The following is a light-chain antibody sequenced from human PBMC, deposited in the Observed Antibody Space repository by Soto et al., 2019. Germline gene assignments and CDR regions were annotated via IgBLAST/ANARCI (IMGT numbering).Light chain of an antibody. V-gene: IGKV1-17*01. J-gene: IGKJ5*01. Sequence: DIRLTLSPSSVSASVSARVTITCRASQGIRHDLGWYQQKPGKAPKRLIYSASSLQSGVPSRFSGSGSGTDFTLTISCLQSEDFATYYCQQYYSFPFTFGQGTRLEIK. CDR3: QQYYSFPFT. CDR1: QGIRHD. CDR2: SAS.